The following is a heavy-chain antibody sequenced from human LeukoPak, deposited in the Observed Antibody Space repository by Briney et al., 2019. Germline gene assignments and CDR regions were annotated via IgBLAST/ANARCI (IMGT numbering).Heavy chain of an antibody. V-gene: IGHV3-21*01. J-gene: IGHJ4*02. D-gene: IGHD3-16*01. CDR1: GFTFRSYV. CDR3: AREEDYPYFDN. Sequence: GGSLRLSCAASGFTFRSYVMSWVRQAPGKGLEWVSSISSSSSYIYYGDSVQGRFTISRDNAKNSLFLQMNSLRAEDTAVYYCAREEDYPYFDNWGQGTLVTVSS. CDR2: ISSSSSYI.